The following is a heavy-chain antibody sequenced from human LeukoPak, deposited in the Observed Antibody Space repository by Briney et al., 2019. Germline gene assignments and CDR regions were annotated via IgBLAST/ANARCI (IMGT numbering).Heavy chain of an antibody. CDR3: VRGWRNMDV. CDR1: GFIFTSYP. V-gene: IGHV3-64D*06. CDR2: VNNNGGTT. Sequence: GGSLGLSCSASGFIFTSYPMHWVRQAPGKGLEYVAVVNNNGGTTYYADSAKGRFTISRDNSKNTLYLQMSSLRLEDTAVYYCVRGWRNMDVWGQGTTVTVSS. D-gene: IGHD5-24*01. J-gene: IGHJ6*02.